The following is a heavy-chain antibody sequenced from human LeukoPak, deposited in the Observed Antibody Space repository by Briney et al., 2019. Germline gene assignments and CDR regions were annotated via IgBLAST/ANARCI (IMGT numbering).Heavy chain of an antibody. CDR3: ARLFRAAAGIYYYYYMDV. CDR1: GGSISSYY. Sequence: SETLSLTCTVSGGSISSYYWSWIRQPAGKGLEWIGRIYTSGSTNYNPSLKSRVTMSVDTSKNQFSLKLSSVTAADTAVYYCARLFRAAAGIYYYYYMDVWGKGTTVTVSS. D-gene: IGHD6-13*01. V-gene: IGHV4-4*07. CDR2: IYTSGST. J-gene: IGHJ6*03.